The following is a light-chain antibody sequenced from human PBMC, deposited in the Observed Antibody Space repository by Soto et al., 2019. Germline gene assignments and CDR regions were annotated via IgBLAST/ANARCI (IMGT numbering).Light chain of an antibody. Sequence: QSVLTQPPSVSGSPGQSVTISCTGTSSDVGSYNRVSWYQQAPGTAPKLMIYEVSNRPSGVPDRFSGSKSGNTAYLTISGLQPEDEADYYCSSYTSSSTYVFGTGTKVTVL. CDR1: SSDVGSYNR. CDR3: SSYTSSSTYV. CDR2: EVS. V-gene: IGLV2-18*02. J-gene: IGLJ1*01.